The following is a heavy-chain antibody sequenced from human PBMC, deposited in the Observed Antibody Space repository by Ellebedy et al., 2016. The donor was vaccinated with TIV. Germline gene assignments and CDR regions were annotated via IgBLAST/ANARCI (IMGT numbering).Heavy chain of an antibody. Sequence: MPSETLSLTCTVSGGSISSYYWSWIRQPAGKGLEWIGRIYTSGSTNYNPSLKSRVTMSVDTSKNQFSLKLSSVTAADTAVYYCARVGDYYDSSGYYFDYWGQGTLVTVSS. D-gene: IGHD3-22*01. CDR2: IYTSGST. CDR1: GGSISSYY. V-gene: IGHV4-4*07. CDR3: ARVGDYYDSSGYYFDY. J-gene: IGHJ4*02.